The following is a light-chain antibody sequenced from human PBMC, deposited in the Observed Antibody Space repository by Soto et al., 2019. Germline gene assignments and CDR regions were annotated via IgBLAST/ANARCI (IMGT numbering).Light chain of an antibody. Sequence: QSALTQPPSASGSHGQSVTISCTGTSSDVGGYHYVSWYQQHPGKAPKLMIYEVSKRPSGVPDRFSGSKSGNTASLTVSGLQAEDEADYYCSSYAGSNNHVLFGGGTKLTVL. V-gene: IGLV2-8*01. J-gene: IGLJ2*01. CDR3: SSYAGSNNHVL. CDR2: EVS. CDR1: SSDVGGYHY.